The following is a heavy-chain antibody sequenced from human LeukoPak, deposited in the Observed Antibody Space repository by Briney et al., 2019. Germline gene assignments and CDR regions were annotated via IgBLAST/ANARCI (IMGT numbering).Heavy chain of an antibody. CDR1: GGTFSSYA. Sequence: SVKVSCKASGGTFSSYAISWVRQAPGQGLEWMGRIIPTLGIANYAQKFQGRVTITADKSTSTAYMELSSLRSEDTAVYYCATERLLTQWSWSWFDPWGQGTLVTVSS. CDR3: ATERLLTQWSWSWFDP. V-gene: IGHV1-69*04. J-gene: IGHJ5*02. D-gene: IGHD3-10*01. CDR2: IIPTLGIA.